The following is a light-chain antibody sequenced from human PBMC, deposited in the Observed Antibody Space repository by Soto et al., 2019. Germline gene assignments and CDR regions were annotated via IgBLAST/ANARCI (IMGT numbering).Light chain of an antibody. CDR2: WAS. Sequence: DIVMTQSPDSLAVSLGERATINCKSSQRVLYSSNNKNYLAWYQQKPGQPPKLLIYWASTRESGVPDRFSGSGSGTDFTLTISSLQAEDVAVYYCRQYYSTPWTFGQGTKVEIK. CDR1: QRVLYSSNNKNY. J-gene: IGKJ1*01. CDR3: RQYYSTPWT. V-gene: IGKV4-1*01.